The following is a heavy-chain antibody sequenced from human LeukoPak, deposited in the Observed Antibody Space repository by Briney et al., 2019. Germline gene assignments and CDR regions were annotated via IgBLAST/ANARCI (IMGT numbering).Heavy chain of an antibody. J-gene: IGHJ6*03. Sequence: SETLSLTCSVSGGSITSHYWSWIRQPPGKGLEWIGYAFYSGNTNYNPSLKSRVTISVDTSKNQFSLKLSSVTAADTAVYYCARGLGPDIVVVPAAYYYMDVWGKGTTVTVSS. D-gene: IGHD2-2*01. CDR3: ARGLGPDIVVVPAAYYYMDV. V-gene: IGHV4-59*11. CDR2: AFYSGNT. CDR1: GGSITSHY.